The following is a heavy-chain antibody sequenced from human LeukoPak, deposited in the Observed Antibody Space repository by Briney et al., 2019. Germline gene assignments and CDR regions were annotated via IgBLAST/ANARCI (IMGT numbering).Heavy chain of an antibody. J-gene: IGHJ4*02. CDR2: INWNGGST. V-gene: IGHV3-20*04. CDR3: ARVDRFGYCSGGSCYQFDY. CDR1: GFTFDDYG. Sequence: PGGSLRLSCAASGFTFDDYGMSWVRQAPGKGLEWVSGINWNGGSTGYADSVKGRFTISRDNAKNSLYLQMNSLRAEGTALYYCARVDRFGYCSGGSCYQFDYWGQGTLVTVSS. D-gene: IGHD2-15*01.